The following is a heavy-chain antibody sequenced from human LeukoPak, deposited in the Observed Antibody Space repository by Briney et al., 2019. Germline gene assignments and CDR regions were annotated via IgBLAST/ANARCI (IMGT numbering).Heavy chain of an antibody. D-gene: IGHD3-9*01. V-gene: IGHV1-2*02. CDR2: INPNSGGT. CDR3: ARDRYYDILTGYYRWYFDL. J-gene: IGHJ2*01. CDR1: GYTFTGYY. Sequence: ASVKVSCKASGYTFTGYYMHWVRQAPGQGLEWMGWINPNSGGTNYAQKFQGRVTMTRDTSISTAYMELSRLRSDDTAVYYCARDRYYDILTGYYRWYFDLWGRGTLVTVSS.